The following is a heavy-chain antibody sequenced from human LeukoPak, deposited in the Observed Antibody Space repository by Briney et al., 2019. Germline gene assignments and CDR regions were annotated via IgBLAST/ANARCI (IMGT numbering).Heavy chain of an antibody. CDR1: GFTFSTYS. D-gene: IGHD4-17*01. V-gene: IGHV3-15*01. CDR3: TTDLPMTTVTTGYFDY. Sequence: GGSLRLSCAASGFTFSTYSMNWVRQAPGKGLEWVGRIKSKTDGGTTDYAAPVKGRFTISRDDSKNTLYLQMNSLKTEDTAVYYCTTDLPMTTVTTGYFDYWGQGTLVTVSS. J-gene: IGHJ4*02. CDR2: IKSKTDGGTT.